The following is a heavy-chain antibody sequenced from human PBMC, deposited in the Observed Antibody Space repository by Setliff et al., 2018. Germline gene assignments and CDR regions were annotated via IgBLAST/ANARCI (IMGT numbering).Heavy chain of an antibody. CDR2: INANTGGT. CDR1: GYIFTNYY. J-gene: IGHJ3*02. D-gene: IGHD6-19*01. Sequence: ASVKVSCKTSGYIFTNYYIHGVRQAPGQGLEWMGWINANTGGTREVQKFQGRVTMTRDTSIDTAYMEVNRLTYDDTAVYYCARVGGYASAWHGIEAFDIWGQVTKVTVSS. CDR3: ARVGGYASAWHGIEAFDI. V-gene: IGHV1-2*02.